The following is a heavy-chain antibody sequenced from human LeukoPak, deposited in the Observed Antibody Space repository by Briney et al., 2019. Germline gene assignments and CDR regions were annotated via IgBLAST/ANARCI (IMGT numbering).Heavy chain of an antibody. V-gene: IGHV1-46*01. D-gene: IGHD2-2*02. CDR3: AHNIQDIVVVPAAIGGSYYYYGMDV. CDR1: GYTFTSYY. J-gene: IGHJ6*02. Sequence: ASVKVSCKASGYTFTSYYMHWVRQAPGQGLEWMGIINPSGGSTSYAQKFQGRVTITADKSTSTAYMELSSLRSEDTAVYYCAHNIQDIVVVPAAIGGSYYYYGMDVWGQGTTVTVSS. CDR2: INPSGGST.